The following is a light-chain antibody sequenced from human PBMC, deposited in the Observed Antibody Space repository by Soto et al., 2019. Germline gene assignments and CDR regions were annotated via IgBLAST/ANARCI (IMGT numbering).Light chain of an antibody. V-gene: IGKV3-11*01. CDR1: QSVGSD. Sequence: EIVLTQSPATLSLSPGERATLSCRASQSVGSDFAWYQQKPGQAPRLLMYDASNRATGIPARFRGTGSGTDFTLTISRLEPEDFELYYCQHRHNFGPGTKVDIK. J-gene: IGKJ3*01. CDR3: QHRHN. CDR2: DAS.